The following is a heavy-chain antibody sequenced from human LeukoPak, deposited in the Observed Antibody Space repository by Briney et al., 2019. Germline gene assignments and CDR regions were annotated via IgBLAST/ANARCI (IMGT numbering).Heavy chain of an antibody. CDR3: AKDIGRYFDWLGVDY. V-gene: IGHV3-9*01. CDR1: GFTFDDYA. J-gene: IGHJ4*02. CDR2: ISWNSGSI. Sequence: GGSLRLSCAASGFTFDDYAMHWVRQAPGKGLEWVSGISWNSGSIGYADSVKGRFTISRDNAKNSLYLQMNSLRAEDTALYYCAKDIGRYFDWLGVDYWGRGTLVTVSS. D-gene: IGHD3-9*01.